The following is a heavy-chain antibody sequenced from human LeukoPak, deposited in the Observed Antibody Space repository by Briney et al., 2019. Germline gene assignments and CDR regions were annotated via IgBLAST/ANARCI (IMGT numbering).Heavy chain of an antibody. Sequence: ASVKVSCKASGYTFTGYYMHWVRQAPGQGLEWMGRINPNTGGTNSAQNFQGRVTMTRDTSISTAYMGLSRLTSDDTAVYYCARGDWKHDYWGQGTLVTVSS. V-gene: IGHV1-2*06. D-gene: IGHD1-1*01. CDR3: ARGDWKHDY. CDR1: GYTFTGYY. J-gene: IGHJ4*02. CDR2: INPNTGGT.